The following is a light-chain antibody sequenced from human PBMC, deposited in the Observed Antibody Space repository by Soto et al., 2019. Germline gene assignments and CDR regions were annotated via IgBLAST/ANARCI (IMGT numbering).Light chain of an antibody. CDR2: AAS. CDR1: QSISSY. J-gene: IGKJ2*01. V-gene: IGKV1-39*01. Sequence: DIQMTQSPSSLSASVGDRVTITCRASQSISSYLNWYHQKPGKDPKLLIYAASSLQSGVPSRFSGSGSGTDFTLTISSLQPEDFATYYCQQSYSTLYTFGQGTKLEIK. CDR3: QQSYSTLYT.